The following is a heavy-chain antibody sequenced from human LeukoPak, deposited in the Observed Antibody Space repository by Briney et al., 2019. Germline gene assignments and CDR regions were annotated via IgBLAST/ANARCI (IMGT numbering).Heavy chain of an antibody. CDR3: ARDQAVLAVAGRGFDY. CDR1: GFTFSSYG. Sequence: GRSLRLSCAASGFTFSSYGMHWVRQAPGKGPEWVAVIWYDGSNKYYADSVKGRFTISRDNSKNTPYLQMNSLRAEDTAVYYCARDQAVLAVAGRGFDYWGQGTLVTVSS. V-gene: IGHV3-33*01. D-gene: IGHD6-19*01. J-gene: IGHJ4*02. CDR2: IWYDGSNK.